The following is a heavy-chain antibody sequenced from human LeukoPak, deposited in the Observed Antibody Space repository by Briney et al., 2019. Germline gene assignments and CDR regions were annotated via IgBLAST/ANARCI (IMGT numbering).Heavy chain of an antibody. J-gene: IGHJ6*03. CDR2: IIPIFGAT. CDR1: GGTFSYYA. D-gene: IGHD5-18*01. V-gene: IGHV1-69*06. Sequence: ASVKVSCKASGGTFSYYAITWVRQAPGQGLEWMGRIIPIFGATNYAQKFQGRITITADNSTTTAFMELSNLRSEDTALYYCAKAGYAYFYMDVWGTGTTVSVSS. CDR3: AKAGYAYFYMDV.